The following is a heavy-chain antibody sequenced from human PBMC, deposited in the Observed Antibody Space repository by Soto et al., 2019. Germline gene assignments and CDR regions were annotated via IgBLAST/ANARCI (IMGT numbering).Heavy chain of an antibody. D-gene: IGHD3-22*01. CDR1: GDSISTFY. Sequence: LSLTCTVSGDSISTFYWGWMRQSPGKELEWIGYVYYTGSTNYNPSLKSRVTISVDRSKNQFSLKLTSANAADTAVYYCARGRTVRNYADDSSDYFYFFDYWGQGTQVTAPQ. CDR3: ARGRTVRNYADDSSDYFYFFDY. CDR2: VYYTGST. V-gene: IGHV4-59*01. J-gene: IGHJ4*02.